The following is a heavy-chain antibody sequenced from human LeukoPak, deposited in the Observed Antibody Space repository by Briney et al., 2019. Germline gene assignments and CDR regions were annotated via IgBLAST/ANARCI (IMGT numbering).Heavy chain of an antibody. CDR2: INHSGST. V-gene: IGHV4-34*01. CDR3: ARGSFPYSRYPVH. J-gene: IGHJ4*02. Sequence: PSETLSLTCAVYGGSFSGYYCSWIRQPPGKGLEWIGEINHSGSTNYNPSLKSRVTISVDTSKNQFSLKLSSVTAADTAVYYRARGSFPYSRYPVHWGQGTLVTVSS. CDR1: GGSFSGYY. D-gene: IGHD6-13*01.